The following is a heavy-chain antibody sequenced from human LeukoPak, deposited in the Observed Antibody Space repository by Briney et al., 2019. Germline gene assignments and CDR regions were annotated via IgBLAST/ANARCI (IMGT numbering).Heavy chain of an antibody. D-gene: IGHD4-17*01. CDR2: VGGSVDNT. V-gene: IGHV3-23*01. Sequence: PGGSLRLSCAASGFTFSGYAMSWVRQAPGKGLEWVSTVGGSVDNTDYSDSVKGRFTISRDNAKNSLYLQMNSLRAEDTAVYYCASPTTHYGDSPFDYWGQGTLVTVSS. CDR1: GFTFSGYA. J-gene: IGHJ4*02. CDR3: ASPTTHYGDSPFDY.